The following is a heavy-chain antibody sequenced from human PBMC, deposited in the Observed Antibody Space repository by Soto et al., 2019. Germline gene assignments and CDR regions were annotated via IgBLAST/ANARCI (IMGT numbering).Heavy chain of an antibody. V-gene: IGHV3-15*01. CDR1: GFTFTRAW. Sequence: LRLSCATSGFTFTRAWMSWVRQVPGKGLEWVGRIRSETDGGTAYYGSTVDARFTISRDDSKRVVFLQIDNVRTDDTAFYYCTTDTIPFSTTVIATGGGKWGKGALVTVSS. J-gene: IGHJ4*02. CDR2: IRSETDGGTA. CDR3: TTDTIPFSTTVIATGGGK. D-gene: IGHD2-21*01.